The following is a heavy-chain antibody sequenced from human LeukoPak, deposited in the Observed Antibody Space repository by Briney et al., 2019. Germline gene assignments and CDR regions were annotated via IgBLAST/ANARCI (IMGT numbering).Heavy chain of an antibody. D-gene: IGHD3-22*01. CDR3: AKDPIYYDSSGYYSPDDY. CDR1: GFTFSNYA. J-gene: IGHJ4*02. CDR2: ISGSGGST. Sequence: GGSLRLSCAASGFTFSNYALTWVRQAPGKGLEWVSAISGSGGSTYYADSVKGRFTISRDNSKNTLYLQVNSLRAEDTAVYYCAKDPIYYDSSGYYSPDDYWGQGTLVTVSS. V-gene: IGHV3-23*01.